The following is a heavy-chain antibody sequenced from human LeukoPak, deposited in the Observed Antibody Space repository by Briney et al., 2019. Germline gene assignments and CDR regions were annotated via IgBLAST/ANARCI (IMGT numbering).Heavy chain of an antibody. D-gene: IGHD3-22*01. CDR1: GFTFSSYS. Sequence: GGSLRLSCAASGFTFSSYSMNWVRQAPGKGREWVSSISSGSSYIYYADSVKGRFTISRDNAKNSLYLQMNSLRAEDTAVYYCARPLVYYDSSGYYPLDYWGQGTLVTVSS. CDR3: ARPLVYYDSSGYYPLDY. J-gene: IGHJ4*02. CDR2: ISSGSSYI. V-gene: IGHV3-21*01.